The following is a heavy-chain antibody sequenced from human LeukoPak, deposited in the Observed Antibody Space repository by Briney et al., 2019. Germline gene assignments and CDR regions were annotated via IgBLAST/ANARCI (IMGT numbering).Heavy chain of an antibody. J-gene: IGHJ4*02. CDR2: IYYSGST. Sequence: SETLSLTCTVSGGSTSSSSYYWSWIRQPPGKGLEWIGSIYYSGSTYYNPSLKSRVTISVDTSKNQFSLKLSSVTAADTAVYYCARRGSSWYYFDYWGQGTLVTVSS. D-gene: IGHD6-13*01. CDR1: GGSTSSSSYY. V-gene: IGHV4-39*01. CDR3: ARRGSSWYYFDY.